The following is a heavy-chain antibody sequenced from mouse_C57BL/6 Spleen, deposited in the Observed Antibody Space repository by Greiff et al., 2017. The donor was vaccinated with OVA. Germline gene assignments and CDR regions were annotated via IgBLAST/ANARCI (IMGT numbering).Heavy chain of an antibody. CDR2: IDPETGGT. V-gene: IGHV1-15*01. J-gene: IGHJ4*01. CDR1: GYTFTDYE. Sequence: QVQLQQTGAELVRPGASVTLSCKASGYTFTDYEMHWVKQTPVHGLEWIGAIDPETGGTAYNQKFKGKAILTADKSSSTAYMELRSLTSEDSAVYYCTRTLYYGSSSYAMDYWGQGTSVTVSS. CDR3: TRTLYYGSSSYAMDY. D-gene: IGHD1-1*01.